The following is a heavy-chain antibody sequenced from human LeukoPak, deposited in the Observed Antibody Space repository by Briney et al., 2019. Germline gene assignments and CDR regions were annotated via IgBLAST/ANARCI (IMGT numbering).Heavy chain of an antibody. CDR2: ISYDGSNK. D-gene: IGHD4-11*01. J-gene: IGHJ6*02. CDR3: ARDGDDYSNYGYGMDA. CDR1: GFTFSSYA. V-gene: IGHV3-30-3*01. Sequence: GGSLRLSCAASGFTFSSYAMHWVRQAPGKGLEWVAVISYDGSNKYYADSVKGRFTISRDNSKNTLYLQMNSLRAEDTAVYYCARDGDDYSNYGYGMDAWGQGTTVTVSS.